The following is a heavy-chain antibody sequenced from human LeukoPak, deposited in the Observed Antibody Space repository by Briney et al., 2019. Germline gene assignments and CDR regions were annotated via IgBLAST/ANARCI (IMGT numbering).Heavy chain of an antibody. CDR3: ARDMGIAAAAVDY. CDR1: GFTFSSCG. J-gene: IGHJ4*02. D-gene: IGHD6-13*01. CDR2: IWYDGSNK. Sequence: PGRSLRLSCAASGFTFSSCGMHWVRQAPGKGLEWVALIWYDGSNKYYADSVKGRFTISRDNSRNTVYLQMNSLRAEDTAVYYCARDMGIAAAAVDYWGQGTLVTVSS. V-gene: IGHV3-33*01.